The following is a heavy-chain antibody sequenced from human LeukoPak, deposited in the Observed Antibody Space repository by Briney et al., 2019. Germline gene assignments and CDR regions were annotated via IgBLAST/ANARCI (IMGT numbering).Heavy chain of an antibody. V-gene: IGHV3-9*01. CDR2: ISWNSGSI. CDR1: GFIFDDYV. J-gene: IGHJ6*02. CDR3: AKDRGSTSYYSGVDV. D-gene: IGHD2-2*01. Sequence: GGSLRLSCAASGFIFDDYVMHWVRQAPGKGLEWVSGISWNSGSIGYADSVKGRFTISRDNAKNSLSLQMNSLRPEDTALYYCAKDRGSTSYYSGVDVWGQGTTVTVSS.